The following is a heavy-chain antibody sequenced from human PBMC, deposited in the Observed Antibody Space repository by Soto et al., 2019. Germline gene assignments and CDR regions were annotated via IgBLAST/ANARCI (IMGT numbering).Heavy chain of an antibody. Sequence: PSETLSLTCTVSGGSIYRSGYYWGWIRQPPARGLEWIGNIDYNGVTYSNPSLKSRVTISRDTSKNQFSLKLTSVTAADTALYYCGKVLVGATGHADSDPWGPGTLVTVSS. V-gene: IGHV4-39*01. CDR2: IDYNGVT. CDR1: GGSIYRSGYY. J-gene: IGHJ5*02. CDR3: GKVLVGATGHADSDP. D-gene: IGHD2-15*01.